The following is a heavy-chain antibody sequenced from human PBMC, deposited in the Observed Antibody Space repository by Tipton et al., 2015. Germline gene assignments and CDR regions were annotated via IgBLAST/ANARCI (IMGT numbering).Heavy chain of an antibody. CDR1: GDSITAHY. D-gene: IGHD2/OR15-2a*01. J-gene: IGHJ5*02. CDR3: ARAPSNPFAFDP. CDR2: THYTGSA. Sequence: GLVKPSETLSLMCAAGGDSITAHYWNWIRQSPGKALEWIGYTHYTGSAKYNPSLRSRVTISVDTSKKHFSLKLSSVTAADTAVYYCARAPSNPFAFDPWGQGTLVIVSS. V-gene: IGHV4-59*11.